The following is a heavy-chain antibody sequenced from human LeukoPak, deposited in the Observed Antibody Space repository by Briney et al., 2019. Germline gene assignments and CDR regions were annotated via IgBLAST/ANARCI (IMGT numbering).Heavy chain of an antibody. Sequence: PGGSLRLSCAASGFTFSDYYMSWIRQAPGKGLEWVSYISSSGSTIYYADSVKGRFTISRDNAKNSLYLQMNSLRAEDTAVYYCARDGSSGYYYPNYYYGMDVWGQGTTVTVSS. J-gene: IGHJ6*02. CDR3: ARDGSSGYYYPNYYYGMDV. V-gene: IGHV3-11*01. CDR1: GFTFSDYY. D-gene: IGHD3-22*01. CDR2: ISSSGSTI.